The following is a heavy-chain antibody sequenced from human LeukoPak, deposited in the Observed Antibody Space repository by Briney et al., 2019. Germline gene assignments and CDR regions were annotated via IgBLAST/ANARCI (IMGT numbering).Heavy chain of an antibody. V-gene: IGHV3-33*03. CDR1: GFTFTNYW. D-gene: IGHD2-21*01. J-gene: IGHJ4*02. CDR3: VKGGGYYSLFGDY. CDR2: IWPDGTDK. Sequence: GGSLRLSCAASGFTFTNYWMSWVRQAPGKGLEWVALIWPDGTDKYYADSVKGRFTISRDKFKNTVYLEVNSVRAEDMAVYYCVKGGGYYSLFGDYWGQGTLVTVSS.